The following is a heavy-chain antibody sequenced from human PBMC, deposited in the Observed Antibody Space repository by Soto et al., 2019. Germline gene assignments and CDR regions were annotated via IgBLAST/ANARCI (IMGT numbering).Heavy chain of an antibody. J-gene: IGHJ4*02. Sequence: SVKGSCKASGYTFTGYYMHWVRQAPGQGFEWMGWINPNSGGTNYAQKFQGRVTMTRDTSISTAYMELSRLRSDDTAVYYCARDLEYSSSPGFDYWGQGTLVTVSS. CDR2: INPNSGGT. V-gene: IGHV1-2*02. CDR3: ARDLEYSSSPGFDY. D-gene: IGHD6-6*01. CDR1: GYTFTGYY.